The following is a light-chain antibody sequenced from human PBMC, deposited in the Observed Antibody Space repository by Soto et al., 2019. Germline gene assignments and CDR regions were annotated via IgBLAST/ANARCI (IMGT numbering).Light chain of an antibody. CDR2: KAS. CDR3: QPYNCYSES. V-gene: IGKV1-5*03. J-gene: IGKJ1*01. Sequence: DIQMTQSPSTLSGSVGDRVTITCRASQTISSWLAWYQQKPGKAPKLLTYKASTLKSGVPSRFSGSGPWTESTLTISSLQPYYFAPYYYQPYNCYSESSGQGTKVELK. CDR1: QTISSW.